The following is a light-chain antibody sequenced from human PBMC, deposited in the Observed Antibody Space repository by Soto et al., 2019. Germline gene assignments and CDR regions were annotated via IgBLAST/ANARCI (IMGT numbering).Light chain of an antibody. Sequence: QSVLTQPPSASGSVGKSVTISCTGTSNDVGGYNYVSWYLQYPGTAPKVLIYEVRKRPSGVPERFSGSKSGNTASLTVSGLQAEDEADYYCSSYAGGNSYVFGSGTK. CDR2: EVR. V-gene: IGLV2-8*01. CDR3: SSYAGGNSYV. CDR1: SNDVGGYNY. J-gene: IGLJ1*01.